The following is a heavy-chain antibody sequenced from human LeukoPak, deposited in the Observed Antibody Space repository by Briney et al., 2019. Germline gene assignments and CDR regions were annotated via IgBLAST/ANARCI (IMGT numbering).Heavy chain of an antibody. V-gene: IGHV4-39*01. CDR3: ARQKITTSDY. D-gene: IGHD3-22*01. CDR1: GGPISTSSYY. CDR2: IYYSGST. J-gene: IGHJ4*02. Sequence: SETLSLTCTVSGGPISTSSYYWGWIRQPPGKGLEWIGSIYYSGSTYYNPSLKSRVTMSVDTSKNHFSLGLSSVTAADTAVYFCARQKITTSDYWGQGTLVTVSS.